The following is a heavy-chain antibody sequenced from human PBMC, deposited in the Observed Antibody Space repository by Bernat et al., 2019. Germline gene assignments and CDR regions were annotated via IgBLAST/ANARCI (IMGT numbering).Heavy chain of an antibody. CDR1: GFTFSDYW. D-gene: IGHD2-15*01. CDR2: IKRDGREK. J-gene: IGHJ5*02. V-gene: IGHV3-7*03. Sequence: EMQLVESGGGLVQRGESLRLSCAASGFTFSDYWMSWVRQAPGKGLEWVANIKRDGREKKYVDSVKRRFTISRDNAKKSLYLQMNSLRPEDTAVYYCARDLTRQSRSNWFDPWGQGTLVTVSS. CDR3: ARDLTRQSRSNWFDP.